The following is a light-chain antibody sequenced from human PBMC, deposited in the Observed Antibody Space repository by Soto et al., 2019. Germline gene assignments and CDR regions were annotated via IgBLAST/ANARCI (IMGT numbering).Light chain of an antibody. CDR1: QGFXSY. Sequence: THCPAPVSVTQGERATLSCRASQGFXSYFAWYQHKPGQAPRILXYDAANRATGSPARLSGSGSATDFTLTISSLDPDDFAVYYSQQPNYWTLPFGHVSNVDIK. CDR2: DAA. V-gene: IGKV3-11*01. CDR3: QQPNYWTLP. J-gene: IGKJ3*01.